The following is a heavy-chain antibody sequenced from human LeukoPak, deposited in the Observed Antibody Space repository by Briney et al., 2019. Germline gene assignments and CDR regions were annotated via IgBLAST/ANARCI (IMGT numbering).Heavy chain of an antibody. CDR2: IYTSGST. D-gene: IGHD5-12*01. J-gene: IGHJ4*02. CDR3: AREIVATRMYYFDY. Sequence: TASETLSLTCTVSGGSISSGSYYWSWIRQPAGKGLEWIGRIYTSGSTNYNPSLKSRVTISVDTSKNQFSLKLSSVTAADTAVYYCAREIVATRMYYFDYWGQGTLVTVSS. V-gene: IGHV4-61*02. CDR1: GGSISSGSYY.